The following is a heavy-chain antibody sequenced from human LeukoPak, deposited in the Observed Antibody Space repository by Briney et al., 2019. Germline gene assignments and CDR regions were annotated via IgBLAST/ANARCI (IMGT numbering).Heavy chain of an antibody. CDR3: ARVRDGYKPPKLSSYYYMDV. Sequence: GGSLRLSCAASGFTFGSYSMNWVRQAPGKGLEWVSSISSSSSYIYYADSVKGRFTISRDNAKNSLYLQMSSLRAEDTAVYYCARVRDGYKPPKLSSYYYMDVWGKGTTVTISS. CDR1: GFTFGSYS. J-gene: IGHJ6*03. CDR2: ISSSSSYI. D-gene: IGHD5-24*01. V-gene: IGHV3-21*01.